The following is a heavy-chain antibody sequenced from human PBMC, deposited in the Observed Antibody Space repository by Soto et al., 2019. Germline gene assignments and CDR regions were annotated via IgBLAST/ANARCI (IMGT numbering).Heavy chain of an antibody. Sequence: QVQLVESGGGVVQPGRSLRLSCAASGFTFSSYGMHWVRQAPGKGLEWVAVISYDGSNKYYADSVKGRFTISRDNSKNTLYLQMNSLRAEDTAVYYCAKDPISIAAAGARDDYWGQGTLVTVSS. J-gene: IGHJ4*02. D-gene: IGHD6-13*01. CDR3: AKDPISIAAAGARDDY. CDR1: GFTFSSYG. CDR2: ISYDGSNK. V-gene: IGHV3-30*18.